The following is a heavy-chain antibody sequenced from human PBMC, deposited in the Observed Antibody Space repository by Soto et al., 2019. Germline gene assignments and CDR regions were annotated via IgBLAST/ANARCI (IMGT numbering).Heavy chain of an antibody. J-gene: IGHJ4*02. Sequence: GGSLRLSCAVSGFTVSYNYMTWVRQAPGKGLEWVSVLFSGADTYYADSVKGRFTISRDNSKNTLYLQMNSLRAEDTAVYYCARSRDGYNEFDYWGQGTLVTVSS. V-gene: IGHV3-66*01. CDR2: LFSGADT. CDR3: ARSRDGYNEFDY. D-gene: IGHD2-21*01. CDR1: GFTVSYNY.